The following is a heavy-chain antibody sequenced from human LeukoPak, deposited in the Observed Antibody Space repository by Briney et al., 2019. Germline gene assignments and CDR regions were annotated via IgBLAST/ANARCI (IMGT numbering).Heavy chain of an antibody. Sequence: SETLSLTCTVSGGSISRYYWSWIRQPAGKGLEWIGRIYTSGSTNYNPSLKSRVTMSVDASKNQFSLKLSSVTAADTAVYYCARDAQQQWGCFDYWGQGTLVTVSS. CDR2: IYTSGST. J-gene: IGHJ4*02. V-gene: IGHV4-4*07. CDR1: GGSISRYY. CDR3: ARDAQQQWGCFDY. D-gene: IGHD6-13*01.